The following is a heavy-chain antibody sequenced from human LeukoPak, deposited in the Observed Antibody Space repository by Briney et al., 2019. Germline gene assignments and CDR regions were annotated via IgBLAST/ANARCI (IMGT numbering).Heavy chain of an antibody. V-gene: IGHV4-34*01. Sequence: PSETLSLTCAVYSGSFSGYYRSWIRQPPGKGLEWIGEINHSGSTNYNPSLKSRVTISVDTSKNQFSLKLSSVTAADTAVYYCARMGLSSSWYLGWWFDPWGQGTLVTVSS. CDR1: SGSFSGYY. J-gene: IGHJ5*02. CDR2: INHSGST. D-gene: IGHD6-13*01. CDR3: ARMGLSSSWYLGWWFDP.